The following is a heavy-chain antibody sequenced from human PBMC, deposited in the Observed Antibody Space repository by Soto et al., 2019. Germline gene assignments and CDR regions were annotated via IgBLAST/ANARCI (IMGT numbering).Heavy chain of an antibody. CDR3: ARGRGRLYYYYYYMDV. V-gene: IGHV1-8*01. J-gene: IGHJ6*03. Sequence: ASVKVSCKASGYTFTSYDINWVRQATGQGLEWMGWMNPNSGNTGYAQKFQGRVTMTRNTSISTAYMELSSLRSEDTAVYYCARGRGRLYYYYYYMDVWGKGTTVTVSS. CDR1: GYTFTSYD. D-gene: IGHD2-15*01. CDR2: MNPNSGNT.